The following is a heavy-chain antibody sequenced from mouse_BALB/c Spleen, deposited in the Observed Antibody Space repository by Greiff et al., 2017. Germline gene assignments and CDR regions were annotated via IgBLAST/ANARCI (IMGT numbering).Heavy chain of an antibody. Sequence: DVKLQESGPGLVKPSQSLSLTCTVTGYSITSDYAWNWIRQFPGNKLEWMGYISYSGSTSYNPSLKSRISITRDTSKNQFFLQLNSVTTEDTATYYCARRAGYYNYAMDYWGQGTSGTVSS. CDR1: GYSITSDYA. D-gene: IGHD2-3*01. CDR3: ARRAGYYNYAMDY. CDR2: ISYSGST. V-gene: IGHV3-2*02. J-gene: IGHJ4*01.